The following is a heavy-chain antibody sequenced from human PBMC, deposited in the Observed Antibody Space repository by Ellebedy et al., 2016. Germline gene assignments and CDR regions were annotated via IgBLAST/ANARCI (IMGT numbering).Heavy chain of an antibody. J-gene: IGHJ4*02. CDR1: GYTFTGYP. Sequence: ASVKVSCXASGYTFTGYPIHWVRQVPGQRFEWMGWIDGGSGKTKYSEKLQGRVTITRDTSASRVYLDLSSLRPEDTAVYYCARGKGLQLWFIYYFDYWGQGTQVTVSS. CDR3: ARGKGLQLWFIYYFDY. CDR2: IDGGSGKT. V-gene: IGHV1-3*01. D-gene: IGHD3-10*01.